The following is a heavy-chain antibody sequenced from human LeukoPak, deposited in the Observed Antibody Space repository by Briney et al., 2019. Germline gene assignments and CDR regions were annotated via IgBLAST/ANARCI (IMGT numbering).Heavy chain of an antibody. CDR2: IYYSGST. CDR3: PRALRARIPGTTASVYGMDV. V-gene: IGHV4-59*01. J-gene: IGHJ6*02. D-gene: IGHD1-20*01. Sequence: SETLSLTCTVSGGSISSYYWSWIRQPPGKGLEWIGCIYYSGSTNYNPSLKSRVTISVDTSKNQFSLKLSSVTAADTAVYYCPRALRARIPGTTASVYGMDVWGQGTTVTVSS. CDR1: GGSISSYY.